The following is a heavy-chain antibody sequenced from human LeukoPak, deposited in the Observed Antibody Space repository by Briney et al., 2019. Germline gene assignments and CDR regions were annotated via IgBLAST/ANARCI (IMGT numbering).Heavy chain of an antibody. CDR3: ARDRGTAMVTGLDYGMDV. V-gene: IGHV3-66*01. Sequence: PGGSLRLSCAASGFTVSSNYMSWVRQAPGKGLEWVSVIYSGGSTYYADSVKGRFTISRDNSKNTLYLQMNSLRAEDTAVYYCARDRGTAMVTGLDYGMDVWGQGTTVTVSS. J-gene: IGHJ6*02. CDR1: GFTVSSNY. D-gene: IGHD5-18*01. CDR2: IYSGGST.